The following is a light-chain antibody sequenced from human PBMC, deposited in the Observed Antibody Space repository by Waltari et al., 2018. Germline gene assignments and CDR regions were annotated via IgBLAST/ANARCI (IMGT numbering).Light chain of an antibody. CDR1: QRISSW. Sequence: DIQMNQSPSTLAASVGDRVTITCRASQRISSWLAWYQQKPGKAPKLLIYKASTLESGVPSRFSGSGSGTEFTLTISSLQPDDFATYYCQQYNDYPWTFGHGTKLEIK. V-gene: IGKV1-5*03. J-gene: IGKJ2*02. CDR3: QQYNDYPWT. CDR2: KAS.